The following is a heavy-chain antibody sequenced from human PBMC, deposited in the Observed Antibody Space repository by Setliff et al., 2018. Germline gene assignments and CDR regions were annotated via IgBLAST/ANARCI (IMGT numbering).Heavy chain of an antibody. V-gene: IGHV3-74*01. CDR1: GFSFSTYW. D-gene: IGHD1-1*01. Sequence: GGSLRLSCAASGFSFSTYWMHWVRQVPGKGLVWVSRINGDESTTNYGGSMKGRFTISRDNAKNTVYLQMNSLRAEDTAVYYCARDREGDGNYYMDVWGKGTTVTSP. CDR2: INGDESTT. CDR3: ARDREGDGNYYMDV. J-gene: IGHJ6*03.